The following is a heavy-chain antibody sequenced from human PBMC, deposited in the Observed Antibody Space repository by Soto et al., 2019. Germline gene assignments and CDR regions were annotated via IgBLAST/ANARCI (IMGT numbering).Heavy chain of an antibody. CDR3: AREVAADGTFREDVVDI. Sequence: QVHLVQSGAEVKKPGSSVKVSCKASGGTFSNHAINWVRQAPGQGLEWMGRIIPIFTTTNYAQKFQGRVTITDDESTITAYMELSSLKHDDAAVYYCAREVAADGTFREDVVDIWGQGTLVTVSS. CDR2: IIPIFTTT. CDR1: GGTFSNHA. J-gene: IGHJ3*02. V-gene: IGHV1-69*12. D-gene: IGHD6-13*01.